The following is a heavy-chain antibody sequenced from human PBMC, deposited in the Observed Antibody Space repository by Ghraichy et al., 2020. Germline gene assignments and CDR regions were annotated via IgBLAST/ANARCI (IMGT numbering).Heavy chain of an antibody. J-gene: IGHJ6*01. Sequence: GGSLRLSCAASGFTFTMYAMSWVRQAPGKGLEWVSAISGSGDSTYYADSVKGRFTISRDNSKNTLYLQMNSLRAEDTAVHYCAKGWGDHSGTYSGDYYGMDVWGQGTTVTVSS. V-gene: IGHV3-23*01. CDR2: ISGSGDST. D-gene: IGHD1-26*01. CDR3: AKGWGDHSGTYSGDYYGMDV. CDR1: GFTFTMYA.